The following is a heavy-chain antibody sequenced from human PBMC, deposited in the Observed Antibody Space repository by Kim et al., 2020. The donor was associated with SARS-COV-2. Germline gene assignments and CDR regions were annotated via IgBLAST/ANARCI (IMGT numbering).Heavy chain of an antibody. CDR1: GFTFSSHA. V-gene: IGHV3-23*01. D-gene: IGHD3-10*01. CDR3: ASRPVAYSSGSFPDY. Sequence: GGSLRLSCAASGFTFSSHAMSWVRQAPGKGLEWVSSISGSGTNRYYADSVKGRFSIARDNSKNTLYLQMNSLRAEDTAVYYCASRPVAYSSGSFPDYWGQGTLVTVSS. CDR2: ISGSGTNR. J-gene: IGHJ4*02.